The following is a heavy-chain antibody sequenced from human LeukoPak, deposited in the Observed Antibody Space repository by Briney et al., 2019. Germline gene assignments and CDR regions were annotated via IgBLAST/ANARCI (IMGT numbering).Heavy chain of an antibody. D-gene: IGHD2-2*02. CDR1: GFTFSSYG. J-gene: IGHJ3*02. Sequence: GGSLRLSCAASGFTFSSYGMHWVRQAPGKGLEWVAFIRYDGSNKYYADPVKGRFTISRDNSKNTLYLQMNSLRAEDTAVYYCAKDPCSSTSCYNAFDIWGQGTMVTVSS. CDR2: IRYDGSNK. CDR3: AKDPCSSTSCYNAFDI. V-gene: IGHV3-30*02.